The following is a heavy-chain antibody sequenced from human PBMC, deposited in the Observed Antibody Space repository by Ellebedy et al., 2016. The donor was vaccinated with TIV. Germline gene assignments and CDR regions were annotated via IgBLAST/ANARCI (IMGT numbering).Heavy chain of an antibody. J-gene: IGHJ6*02. CDR3: AKAGYSSGWYYYYGMDV. Sequence: GESLKISXAASGFTFSSYAMHWVRQAPGKGLEWVAVISYDGSNKYYADSVKGRFTISRDNSKNTLYLQMNSLRAEDTAVYYCAKAGYSSGWYYYYGMDVWGQGTTVTVSS. D-gene: IGHD6-19*01. CDR2: ISYDGSNK. V-gene: IGHV3-30*04. CDR1: GFTFSSYA.